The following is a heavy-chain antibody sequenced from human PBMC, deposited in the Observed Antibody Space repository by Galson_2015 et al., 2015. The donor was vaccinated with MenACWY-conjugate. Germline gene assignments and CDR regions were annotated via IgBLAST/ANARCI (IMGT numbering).Heavy chain of an antibody. J-gene: IGHJ4*02. Sequence: ETLSLTCSVSGGSLTAYYWAWIRQPPGKGLEWIGCIYYSGSTKYSPSLNSRVTISVDTSNNQFSLKLSSVTAADTAVYYCARSPGGYSSGGQIDSWGPGSLVTVSS. D-gene: IGHD5-18*01. V-gene: IGHV4-59*01. CDR3: ARSPGGYSSGGQIDS. CDR2: IYYSGST. CDR1: GGSLTAYY.